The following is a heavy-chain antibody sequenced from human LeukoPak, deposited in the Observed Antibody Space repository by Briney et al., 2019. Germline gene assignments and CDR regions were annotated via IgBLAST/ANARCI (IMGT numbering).Heavy chain of an antibody. D-gene: IGHD1-14*01. J-gene: IGHJ5*02. CDR2: IYHSGST. CDR3: ARAGGFDP. CDR1: GYSISSGYY. Sequence: SETLSLTCAVSGYSISSGYYWGWIRQPPGKGLEWIGSIYHSGSTYYNPSLKSRVTISVDTSKNQFSLKLSSVTAADTAGYYCARAGGFDPWGQGTLVTVSS. V-gene: IGHV4-38-2*01.